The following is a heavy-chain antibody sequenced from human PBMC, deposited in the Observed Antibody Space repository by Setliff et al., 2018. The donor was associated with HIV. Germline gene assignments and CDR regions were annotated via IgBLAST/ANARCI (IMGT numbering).Heavy chain of an antibody. J-gene: IGHJ4*02. CDR1: VDTLSSYS. D-gene: IGHD6-13*01. V-gene: IGHV1-69*04. CDR3: ARDVMGIAAAGF. CDR2: IIPLLAVV. Sequence: VASVKVSCEDSVDTLSSYSINWVRQAPGQGLEWMGRIIPLLAVVNSAKKFQGRVTITADKSTTTAYMELSSLRSEDTAVYYCARDVMGIAAAGFWGQGTLVTVSS.